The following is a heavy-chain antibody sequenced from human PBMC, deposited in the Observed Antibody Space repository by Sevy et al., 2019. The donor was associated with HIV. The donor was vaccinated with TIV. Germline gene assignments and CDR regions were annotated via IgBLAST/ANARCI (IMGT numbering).Heavy chain of an antibody. Sequence: GGSLRLSCAASGFTFSSAWMSWVRQAPGKGLEWVGGIQSKTDGGTTDYAASVKGRFTISRDDSVNTLYLQMNSLTTDDTAVYYCTTDTSTGYFDWLLDFDYWGQGTLVTVSS. J-gene: IGHJ4*02. D-gene: IGHD3-9*01. CDR3: TTDTSTGYFDWLLDFDY. CDR1: GFTFSSAW. CDR2: IQSKTDGGTT. V-gene: IGHV3-15*01.